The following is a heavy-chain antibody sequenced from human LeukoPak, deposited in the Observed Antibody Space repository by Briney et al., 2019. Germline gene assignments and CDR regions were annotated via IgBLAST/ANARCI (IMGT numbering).Heavy chain of an antibody. V-gene: IGHV1-2*02. CDR3: AKKVRGPSHPFDF. D-gene: IGHD5-12*01. CDR1: GYTFTGYA. CDR2: INPEKRDT. J-gene: IGHJ4*02. Sequence: GASVKVSCKASGYTFTGYAIHWVRQAPGQGHEWMGWINPEKRDTGYAHKFQGRVTMTSDTSISTAYMELSSLRSDDTAVYYCAKKVRGPSHPFDFWGQGTLVTVSS.